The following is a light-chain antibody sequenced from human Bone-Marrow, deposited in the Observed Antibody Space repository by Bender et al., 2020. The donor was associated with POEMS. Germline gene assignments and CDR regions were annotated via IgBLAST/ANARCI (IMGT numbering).Light chain of an antibody. Sequence: QSALTQPASVSGSPGQSITISCTGTSRDVGNSYLVSWYQQFPGKAPKLIIYEATRRPSGVSDRFSGSKSGNTASLTISGLQAEDEADYYCASYTSTSTLVFGGGTKLTVL. J-gene: IGLJ2*01. CDR2: EAT. V-gene: IGLV2-14*02. CDR3: ASYTSTSTLV. CDR1: SRDVGNSYL.